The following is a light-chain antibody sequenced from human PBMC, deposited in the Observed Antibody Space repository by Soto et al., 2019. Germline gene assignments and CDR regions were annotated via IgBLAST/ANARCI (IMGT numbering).Light chain of an antibody. J-gene: IGKJ1*01. V-gene: IGKV1-5*03. CDR3: QQYNTYST. CDR1: QSISSY. CDR2: KAS. Sequence: DIQMTQSPSTRSASVGDRVTITCRASQSISSYLAWYQQRPGKAPKLPIYKASSLDSGVPSRFSGSGSGTEFTLTINSLQPDDFANYYCQQYNTYSTFGQGTKVEIK.